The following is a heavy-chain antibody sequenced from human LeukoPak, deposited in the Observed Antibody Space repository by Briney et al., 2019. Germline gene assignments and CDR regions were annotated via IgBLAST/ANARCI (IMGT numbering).Heavy chain of an antibody. V-gene: IGHV3-7*01. Sequence: GGSLRLSCAASGFTFTEYWMTWVRQAPGQRLEWVANIKQDGSEVYYVDSVEGRFTISRDNTKNSAYLQMNSLGVEDTAVYYCAREAYCGGPSCFAVSYMDVWGEGTTVTVSS. D-gene: IGHD2-21*01. CDR1: GFTFTEYW. J-gene: IGHJ6*03. CDR3: AREAYCGGPSCFAVSYMDV. CDR2: IKQDGSEV.